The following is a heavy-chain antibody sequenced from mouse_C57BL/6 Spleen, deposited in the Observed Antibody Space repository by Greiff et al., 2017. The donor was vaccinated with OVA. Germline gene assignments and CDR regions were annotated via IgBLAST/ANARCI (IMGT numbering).Heavy chain of an antibody. CDR2: IYPGDGDT. D-gene: IGHD2-4*01. J-gene: IGHJ3*01. CDR1: GYAFSSSW. Sequence: VQLQQSGPELVKPGASVKISCKASGYAFSSSWMSWVKQRPGKGLEWIGRIYPGDGDTNYNGKFKGKATLTADKSSSTAYMQLSSLTSEDSAVYFCAREGDYDWFAYWGQGTLVTVSA. CDR3: AREGDYDWFAY. V-gene: IGHV1-82*01.